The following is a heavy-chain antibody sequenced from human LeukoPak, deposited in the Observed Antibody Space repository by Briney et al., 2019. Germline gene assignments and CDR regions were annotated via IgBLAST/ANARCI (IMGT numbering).Heavy chain of an antibody. J-gene: IGHJ4*02. CDR3: ARGPRDYYDSSGYYWGFDY. Sequence: GASVKVSCKASGYTFTSYGISWVRQAPGQGLEWMGWISAYNGNTNYAQKLQGRVTMTTDTSTSTAYMELRSLRSDDTAVYYCARGPRDYYDSSGYYWGFDYWGQGTLVTVSS. V-gene: IGHV1-18*01. CDR1: GYTFTSYG. D-gene: IGHD3-22*01. CDR2: ISAYNGNT.